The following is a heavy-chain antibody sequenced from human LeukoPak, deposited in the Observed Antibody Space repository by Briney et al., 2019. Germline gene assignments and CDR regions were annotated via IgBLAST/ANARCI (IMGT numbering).Heavy chain of an antibody. Sequence: GGSLRLSCAASGFTFSDYYMTWIRQAPGKGLEWVSYISSTGSTIYYADSVKGRFTISRDNAKNSLYLQMNSLRAEDTAVYYCARPTAAYGDYYSYGMDVWGQGTTVTVSS. J-gene: IGHJ6*02. CDR3: ARPTAAYGDYYSYGMDV. V-gene: IGHV3-11*01. CDR2: ISSTGSTI. CDR1: GFTFSDYY. D-gene: IGHD4-17*01.